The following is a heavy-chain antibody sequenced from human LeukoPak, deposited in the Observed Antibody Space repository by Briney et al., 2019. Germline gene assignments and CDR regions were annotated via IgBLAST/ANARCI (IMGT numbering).Heavy chain of an antibody. J-gene: IGHJ4*02. CDR2: ISYDGSNK. D-gene: IGHD3-10*01. Sequence: GLSLRLSCAASGFTFSIYGMHWVRQAPGKGLEWVAVISYDGSNKYYADSVKGRFTISRDNSKNTLYLQMNSLRAEDTAVYYCAKAGSGSYYVDYWGQGTLVTVSS. CDR1: GFTFSIYG. CDR3: AKAGSGSYYVDY. V-gene: IGHV3-30*18.